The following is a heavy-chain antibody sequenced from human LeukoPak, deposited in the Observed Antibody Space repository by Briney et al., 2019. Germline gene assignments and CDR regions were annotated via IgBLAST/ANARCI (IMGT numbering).Heavy chain of an antibody. D-gene: IGHD6-19*01. CDR2: ISAYNGNT. J-gene: IGHJ4*02. CDR1: GYTFTSYG. Sequence: EASVKVSCKASGYTFTSYGISWVRQAPGQGLEWMGWISAYNGNTNYAQKLQGRVTMTTDTSTSTAYMELRSLRSDDTAVYYCARRPYSSGWSSFDYWGQGTLVTVSS. CDR3: ARRPYSSGWSSFDY. V-gene: IGHV1-18*01.